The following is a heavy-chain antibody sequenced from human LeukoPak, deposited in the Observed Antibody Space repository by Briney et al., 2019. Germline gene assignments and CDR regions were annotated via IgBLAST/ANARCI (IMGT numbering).Heavy chain of an antibody. CDR1: GGSISSSSYY. J-gene: IGHJ4*02. V-gene: IGHV4-39*01. D-gene: IGHD5-24*01. CDR2: IYYSGST. CDR3: AGHANGYNLGYFDY. Sequence: SETLSLTCTVSGGSISSSSYYWGWIRQPPGKGLEWIGSIYYSGSTYYNPSLKSRVTISVDTSKNQFSLKLSSVTAADTAVYYCAGHANGYNLGYFDYWGQGTLVTVSS.